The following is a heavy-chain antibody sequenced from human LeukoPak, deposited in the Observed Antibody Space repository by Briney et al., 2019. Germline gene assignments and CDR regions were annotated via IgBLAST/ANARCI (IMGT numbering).Heavy chain of an antibody. D-gene: IGHD4-17*01. CDR3: ARGGHGDYPDY. J-gene: IGHJ4*02. V-gene: IGHV4-34*01. Sequence: SETLSLTCAVYGGSFSDYYWSWIRQPPGKGLEWIGEIHHSGRTNYNPSLKSRVTISIDTAKKEFSARLRSVTAADTAIYYCARGGHGDYPDYWGQGTLVTVSS. CDR2: IHHSGRT. CDR1: GGSFSDYY.